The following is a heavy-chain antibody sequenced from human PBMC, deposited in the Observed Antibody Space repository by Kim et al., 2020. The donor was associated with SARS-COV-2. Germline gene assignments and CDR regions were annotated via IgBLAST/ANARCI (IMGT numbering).Heavy chain of an antibody. D-gene: IGHD4-17*01. V-gene: IGHV3-30*18. J-gene: IGHJ4*02. CDR3: AKPSLDYGDYDFDY. Sequence: GGSLRLSCAASGFTFSSYGMHWVRQAPGKGLEWVAVISYDGSNKYYADSVKGRFTISRDNSKNTLYLQMNSLRAEDTAVYYCAKPSLDYGDYDFDYWGQGTLVTVSS. CDR2: ISYDGSNK. CDR1: GFTFSSYG.